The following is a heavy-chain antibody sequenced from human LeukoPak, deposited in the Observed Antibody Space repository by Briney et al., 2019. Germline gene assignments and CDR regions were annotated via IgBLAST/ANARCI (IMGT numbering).Heavy chain of an antibody. D-gene: IGHD3-10*01. CDR2: IKQDGSEK. CDR3: ARDLALSSGVINNDY. V-gene: IGHV3-7*01. J-gene: IGHJ4*02. Sequence: GGSLRLSCAASGFTFSSYGMHWVRQAPGKGLEWVANIKQDGSEKYYVDSVKGRFTISRDNAKNSLYLQMNSLRAEDTAVYYCARDLALSSGVINNDYWGQGTLVTVSS. CDR1: GFTFSSYG.